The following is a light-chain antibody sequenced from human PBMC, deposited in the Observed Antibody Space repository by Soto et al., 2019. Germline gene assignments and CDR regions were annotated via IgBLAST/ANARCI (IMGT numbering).Light chain of an antibody. V-gene: IGKV3-15*01. J-gene: IGKJ1*01. CDR2: GAS. CDR1: QDIRSS. Sequence: EIVMTQSPATLSVSPGERVTLSCRASQDIRSSLAWYQQKPGQAPRLLIYGASIRATGVPATFSGSGSGTEFTLTISSLQPDDFATYYCQQAWTFGQGTKVDIK. CDR3: QQAWT.